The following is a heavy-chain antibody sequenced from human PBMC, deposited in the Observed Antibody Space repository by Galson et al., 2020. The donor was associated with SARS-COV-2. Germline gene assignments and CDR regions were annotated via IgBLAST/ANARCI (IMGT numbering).Heavy chain of an antibody. CDR1: GFTFSSYE. V-gene: IGHV3-48*03. D-gene: IGHD3-16*01. CDR2: ISSSGSTI. Sequence: GGSLRLSCAASGFTFSSYEMNWVRQAPGKGLEWVLYISSSGSTIYYADSVKGRFTISRDNAKNSLYLQMNSLRAEDTAVYYCARDQGGYYYYGMDVWGQGTTVTVSS. J-gene: IGHJ6*02. CDR3: ARDQGGYYYYGMDV.